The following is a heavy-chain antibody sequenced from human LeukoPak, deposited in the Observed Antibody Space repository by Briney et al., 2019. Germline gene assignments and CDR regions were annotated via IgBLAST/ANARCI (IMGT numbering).Heavy chain of an antibody. Sequence: GASVKVSCKASGYTFNSYGISWVRQAPGQGLEWMGWISAYNGNTDYAQKLQGRVTMTTDTSTSTAYMELRSLRSDDTAVYYCARDRGAQYSSSSVSVDYWGQGTLVTVSS. CDR2: ISAYNGNT. J-gene: IGHJ4*02. CDR1: GYTFNSYG. D-gene: IGHD6-6*01. CDR3: ARDRGAQYSSSSVSVDY. V-gene: IGHV1-18*01.